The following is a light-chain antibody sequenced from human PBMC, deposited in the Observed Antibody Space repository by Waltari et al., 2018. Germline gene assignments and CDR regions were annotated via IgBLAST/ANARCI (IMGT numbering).Light chain of an antibody. Sequence: EIVLTQSPGTLSLSPGERATLSCRASQAVSRFLAWYQQKPGQAPRLLIYDTSTRATGIPDRFSGSGSGTDFSLTISRLEPEDFAVYHCQKYGSLPATFGQGTKVEIK. V-gene: IGKV3-20*01. CDR3: QKYGSLPAT. CDR1: QAVSRF. J-gene: IGKJ1*01. CDR2: DTS.